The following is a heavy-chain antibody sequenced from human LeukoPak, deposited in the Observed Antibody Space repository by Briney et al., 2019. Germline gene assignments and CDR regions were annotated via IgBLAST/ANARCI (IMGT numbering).Heavy chain of an antibody. CDR2: MKTDGSEI. V-gene: IGHV3-7*01. CDR3: ARGIEATPNSFDP. D-gene: IGHD2-15*01. CDR1: GFTFSSYW. Sequence: GSLRLSCAASGFTFSSYWMNWVRQAPGKGLEWVANMKTDGSEIYYVDSVKGRFTISRDNAKNSLYLQMNSLRVEDTAVYYCARGIEATPNSFDPWGRGTLVTVSS. J-gene: IGHJ5*02.